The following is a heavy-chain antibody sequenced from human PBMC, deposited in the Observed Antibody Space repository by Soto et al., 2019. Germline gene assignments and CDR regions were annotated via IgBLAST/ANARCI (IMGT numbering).Heavy chain of an antibody. CDR2: IRESGGST. CDR3: AKYGDYVVDY. Sequence: GGSLRLSCAASGFTFSSYWMSWVRQAPGKGLEWVSNIRESGGSTYYADSVKGRFTISRDNSKNTLYLQMNSLRAEDTAVYYCAKYGDYVVDYWGQGTLVTVSS. J-gene: IGHJ4*02. CDR1: GFTFSSYW. V-gene: IGHV3-23*01. D-gene: IGHD4-17*01.